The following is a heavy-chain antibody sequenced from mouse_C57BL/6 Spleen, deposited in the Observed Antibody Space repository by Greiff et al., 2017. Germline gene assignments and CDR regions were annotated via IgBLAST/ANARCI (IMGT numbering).Heavy chain of an antibody. CDR2: IDPEDGDT. J-gene: IGHJ3*01. CDR3: TTITTVVEGFAY. V-gene: IGHV14-1*01. Sequence: EVKLQQSGAELVRPGASVKLSCTASGFNIKDYYMHWVKQRPEQGLEWIGRIDPEDGDTEYAPKFQGKATMTADTSSNTAYLQLSSLTSEDTAVYYCTTITTVVEGFAYWGQGTLVTVSA. D-gene: IGHD1-1*01. CDR1: GFNIKDYY.